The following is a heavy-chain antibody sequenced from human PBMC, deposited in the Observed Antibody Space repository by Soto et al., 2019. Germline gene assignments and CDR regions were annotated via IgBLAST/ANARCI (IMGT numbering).Heavy chain of an antibody. CDR2: IHHSGRT. CDR1: GLSISSDNW. V-gene: IGHV4-4*02. D-gene: IGHD6-13*01. Sequence: QVQLQESGPGLVRPSGTVSLTSAVSGLSISSDNWWSWVRQPPGKGLEWIGEIHHSGRTNYNPSLKSRVTMSVVPSKDLFSLTLNSVTAADTAFYYCARDQGSHPGDWGQGTLVSVSS. CDR3: ARDQGSHPGD. J-gene: IGHJ4*02.